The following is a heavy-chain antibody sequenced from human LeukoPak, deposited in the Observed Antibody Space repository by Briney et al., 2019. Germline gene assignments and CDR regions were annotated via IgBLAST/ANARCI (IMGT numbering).Heavy chain of an antibody. Sequence: PSETLSLTCTVSGASISSYYWSWIRQPPGKGLEWIGEIKHSGSTNYNPSLKSRVTISVDTSKNQFSLKLSSVTAADTAVYYCARRAPFAGYSSSWDDPFDYWGQGTLVTVSS. CDR2: IKHSGST. CDR3: ARRAPFAGYSSSWDDPFDY. D-gene: IGHD6-13*01. V-gene: IGHV4-34*01. J-gene: IGHJ4*02. CDR1: GASISSYY.